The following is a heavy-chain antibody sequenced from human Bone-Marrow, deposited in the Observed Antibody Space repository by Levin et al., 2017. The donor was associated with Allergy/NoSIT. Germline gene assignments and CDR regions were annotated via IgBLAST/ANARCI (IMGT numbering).Heavy chain of an antibody. CDR1: GYSLTSYG. CDR3: ARDLGTYCSGGSCYSAGIYDY. D-gene: IGHD2-15*01. J-gene: IGHJ4*02. Sequence: AGESLKIFCKASGYSLTSYGLSWVRQAPGQGLEWMGWIATEDVDSNYAQKFQGRVSMTTDTSTSTAYMELRSLRSDDTAIYYCARDLGTYCSGGSCYSAGIYDYWGQGTLVTVSS. V-gene: IGHV1-18*01. CDR2: IATEDVDS.